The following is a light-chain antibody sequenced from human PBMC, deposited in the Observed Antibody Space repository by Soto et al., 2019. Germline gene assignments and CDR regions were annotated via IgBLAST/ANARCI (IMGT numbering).Light chain of an antibody. J-gene: IGKJ4*01. CDR3: QQRSNWPLT. Sequence: EIVLTQSPATLSLSPWEKATLSCRASQSIGSYLAWYQHKPGQAPRLLIFDASNRVIGIPARFSGSGSGTDFTLTISSLEPEDFAVYYCQQRSNWPLTFGGGTKVDIK. CDR2: DAS. CDR1: QSIGSY. V-gene: IGKV3-11*01.